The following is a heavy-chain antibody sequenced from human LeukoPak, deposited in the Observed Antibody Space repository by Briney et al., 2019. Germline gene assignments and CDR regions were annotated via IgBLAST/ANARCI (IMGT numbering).Heavy chain of an antibody. D-gene: IGHD3-3*01. Sequence: GGSLRLSCAASGFTFSNAWMSWVRQAPGKGLEWVGRIKSKTDGGTTDYAAPVKGRFTTSRDDSKNTLYLQMNSLKTEDTAVYYCTTAEYGDFWSGYYNDYYYYYGMDVWGQGTTVTVSS. J-gene: IGHJ6*02. CDR1: GFTFSNAW. CDR2: IKSKTDGGTT. CDR3: TTAEYGDFWSGYYNDYYYYYGMDV. V-gene: IGHV3-15*01.